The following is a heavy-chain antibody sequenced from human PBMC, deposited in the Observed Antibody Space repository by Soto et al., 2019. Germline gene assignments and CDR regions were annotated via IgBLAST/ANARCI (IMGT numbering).Heavy chain of an antibody. CDR3: ARVRVLTGTTDY. J-gene: IGHJ4*02. Sequence: PSETLSLTCVVSGGSISSGCYSWSWIRQPPGKGLEWIGYIYHSGSTYYNPSLKSRVTISVDRSKNQFSLKLSSVTAADTAVYYCARVRVLTGTTDYWGQGTLVTVSS. V-gene: IGHV4-30-2*01. D-gene: IGHD1-7*01. CDR1: GGSISSGCYS. CDR2: IYHSGST.